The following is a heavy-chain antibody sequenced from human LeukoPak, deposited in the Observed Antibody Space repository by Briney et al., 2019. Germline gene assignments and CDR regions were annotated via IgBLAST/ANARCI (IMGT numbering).Heavy chain of an antibody. D-gene: IGHD6-13*01. CDR2: IYYSGGDM. CDR1: GASIDTYH. CDR3: ARQPAATAAFDI. V-gene: IGHV4-59*08. J-gene: IGHJ3*02. Sequence: SETLSLTCTVSGASIDTYHWNWIRQPPGKGLEWIGYIYYSGGDMNYNPSLKSRLTISVDTSKNQISLMLTSMTAADTAVYYCARQPAATAAFDIWDQGTMVTVSS.